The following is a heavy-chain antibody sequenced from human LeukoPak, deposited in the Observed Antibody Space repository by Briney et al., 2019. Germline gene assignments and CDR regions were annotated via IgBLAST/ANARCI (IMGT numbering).Heavy chain of an antibody. J-gene: IGHJ6*02. CDR2: ISGSGGST. D-gene: IGHD6-19*01. CDR1: GFTFSSYA. V-gene: IGHV3-23*01. Sequence: GGSLRLSCAASGFTFSSYAMSWVRQAPGKGLEWVSAISGSGGSTYYADSVKGRFTISRDNARNSLYLQMNSLRAEDTAVYYCARDTIAVAAPGDYYYYGMDVWGQGTTVTVSS. CDR3: ARDTIAVAAPGDYYYYGMDV.